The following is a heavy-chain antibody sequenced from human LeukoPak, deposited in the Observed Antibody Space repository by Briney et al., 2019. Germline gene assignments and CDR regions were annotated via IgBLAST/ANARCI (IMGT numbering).Heavy chain of an antibody. CDR3: VGALRVRHYNPHFDY. J-gene: IGHJ4*02. CDR1: GITFSSYG. Sequence: PGGSLRLSCEASGITFSSYGIHWVRQAPGKGLEWVTFIRYDGADKYYADSEKGRFSIARDNSKNTVFLQMNSLRPEDTAIYYCVGALRVRHYNPHFDYWGQGTLVTVSS. D-gene: IGHD3-10*01. CDR2: IRYDGADK. V-gene: IGHV3-30*02.